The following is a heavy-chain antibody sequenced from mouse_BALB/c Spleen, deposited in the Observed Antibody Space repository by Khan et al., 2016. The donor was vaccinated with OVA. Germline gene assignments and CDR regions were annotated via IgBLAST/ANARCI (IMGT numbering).Heavy chain of an antibody. CDR1: GYSITSDYA. D-gene: IGHD2-3*01. V-gene: IGHV3-2*02. Sequence: DVKLQESGPGLVKPSQSLSLTCTVTGYSITSDYAWNWIRQFPGNKLEWMGYISSSGSTNYNPALKSRISITRDTSKKQFFLQLNSVTTEDTATYYCARDGSRYNYAMDYWGQGTSVTVSS. CDR2: ISSSGST. CDR3: ARDGSRYNYAMDY. J-gene: IGHJ4*01.